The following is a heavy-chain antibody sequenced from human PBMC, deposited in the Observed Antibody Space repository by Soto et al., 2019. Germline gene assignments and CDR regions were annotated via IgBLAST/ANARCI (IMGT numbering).Heavy chain of an antibody. D-gene: IGHD2-2*01. CDR1: GFTFSSYT. CDR2: ISGSGGSP. J-gene: IGHJ4*01. V-gene: IGHV3-23*01. Sequence: GGSLRLSCAASGFTFSSYTMAWVRQAPGKGLEWVSSISGSGGSPYYADSVQGRFTISRDNYKNTVSLQMTSLRAEDTATYHWTKARRTGDVFYAPDYWGHGPLVTVS. CDR3: TKARRTGDVFYAPDY.